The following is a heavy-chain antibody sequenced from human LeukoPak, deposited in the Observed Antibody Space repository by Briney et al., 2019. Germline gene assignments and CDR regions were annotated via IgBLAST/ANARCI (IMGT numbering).Heavy chain of an antibody. V-gene: IGHV3-30*02. D-gene: IGHD3-9*01. CDR1: GFTFSSYG. J-gene: IGHJ4*02. CDR2: IRYDGSNK. CDR3: ARGLGRYDILTGFDY. Sequence: PGGSLRLSCAASGFTFSSYGMHWVRQAPGKGLEWVAFIRYDGSNKYYADSVKGRFTISRDNSKNTPYLQMNSLRAEDTAVYYCARGLGRYDILTGFDYWGQGTLVTVSS.